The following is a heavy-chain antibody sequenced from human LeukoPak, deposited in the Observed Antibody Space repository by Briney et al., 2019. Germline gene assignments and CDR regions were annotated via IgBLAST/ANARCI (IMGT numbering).Heavy chain of an antibody. CDR3: ARDTLPGIAVAGTSDY. D-gene: IGHD6-19*01. CDR1: GFTFSSYA. J-gene: IGHJ4*02. CDR2: ISGSGGST. V-gene: IGHV3-23*01. Sequence: PGGSLRLSCAASGFTFSSYAMSWVRQAPGKGLEWVSAISGSGGSTYYADSVKGRFTISRDNSKNTLYLQMNSLRAEDTAVYYCARDTLPGIAVAGTSDYWGQGTLVTVSS.